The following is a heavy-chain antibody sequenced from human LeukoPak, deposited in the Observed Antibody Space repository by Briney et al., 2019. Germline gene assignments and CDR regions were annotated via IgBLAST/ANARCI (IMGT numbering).Heavy chain of an antibody. CDR2: IYTSGST. CDR3: ARDSLYYYYYMDV. V-gene: IGHV4-61*02. Sequence: KSSETLPLTCTVSGGSISSGSYYWSWIRQPAGKGPEWIGRIYTSGSTNYNPSLKSRVTISVDTSKNQFSLKLSSVTAADTAVYYCARDSLYYYYYMDVWGKGTTVTVSS. J-gene: IGHJ6*03. CDR1: GGSISSGSYY.